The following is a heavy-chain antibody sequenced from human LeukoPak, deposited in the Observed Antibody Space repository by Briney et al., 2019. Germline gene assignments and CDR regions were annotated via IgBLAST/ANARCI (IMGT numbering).Heavy chain of an antibody. Sequence: GGSLRLSCAASGFTFTNYVMNWVRQAPGKGLEWVSSITGTADKTYDAGSVKGRFTISRDNSKNTLSLQMSSLRVEDTAIYYCARRGGSRGWGAFDIWGQGTIVTVSS. J-gene: IGHJ3*02. CDR1: GFTFTNYV. CDR3: ARRGGSRGWGAFDI. D-gene: IGHD6-19*01. V-gene: IGHV3-23*01. CDR2: ITGTADKT.